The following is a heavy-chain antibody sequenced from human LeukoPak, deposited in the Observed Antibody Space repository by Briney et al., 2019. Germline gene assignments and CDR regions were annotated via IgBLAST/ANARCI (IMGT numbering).Heavy chain of an antibody. J-gene: IGHJ5*02. V-gene: IGHV4-39*01. Sequence: SETLSPTCTVSGGSISSSSYYWGWIRQPPGKGLEWIGSIYYSGSTYYNPSLKSRVTISVDTSKNQFSLKLSSVTAADTAVYYCARQVRGVTLDNWFDPWGQGTLVTVSS. D-gene: IGHD3-10*01. CDR1: GGSISSSSYY. CDR2: IYYSGST. CDR3: ARQVRGVTLDNWFDP.